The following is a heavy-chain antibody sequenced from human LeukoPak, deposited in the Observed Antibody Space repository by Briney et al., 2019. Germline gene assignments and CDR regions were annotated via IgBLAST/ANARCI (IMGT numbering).Heavy chain of an antibody. CDR2: INHSGSA. CDR3: ASRYCSSTSCYRPSPFDY. CDR1: GGSFSGYY. V-gene: IGHV4-34*01. J-gene: IGHJ4*02. D-gene: IGHD2-2*01. Sequence: SETLSLTCAVYGGSFSGYYWSWIRQPPGKGLEWIGEINHSGSANYNPSLKSRVTISVDTSKNHFSLKLCSVTAADTAVYYCASRYCSSTSCYRPSPFDYWGLGTLVTVSS.